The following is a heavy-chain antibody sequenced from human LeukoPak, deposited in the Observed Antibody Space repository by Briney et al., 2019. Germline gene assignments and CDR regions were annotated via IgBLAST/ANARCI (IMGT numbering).Heavy chain of an antibody. J-gene: IGHJ3*01. D-gene: IGHD6-19*01. Sequence: PSETLSLTCTVSGGSISNSTYYRGWVRQPPGKGLEWIGSIFYRGSTYYTPSLKSRVTISVDTSKNQFSLKLTSVTAADTAMYFCARNWVADSFDFWGQGTMVTVSS. CDR2: IFYRGST. CDR1: GGSISNSTYY. V-gene: IGHV4-39*01. CDR3: ARNWVADSFDF.